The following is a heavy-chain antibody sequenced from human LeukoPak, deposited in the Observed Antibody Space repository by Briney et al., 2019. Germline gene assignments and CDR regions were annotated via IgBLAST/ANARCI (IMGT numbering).Heavy chain of an antibody. J-gene: IGHJ6*03. CDR3: ARESAVTTKPPYYYYYMDV. D-gene: IGHD4-11*01. V-gene: IGHV3-33*01. CDR1: GFTFSSYG. CDR2: IWYDGSNK. Sequence: GGSLRLSCAASGFTFSSYGMHWVRQAPGKGLEWVAVIWYDGSNKYYADSVKGRFTISRDNSKNTLYLQMNSLRAEDTAVYYCARESAVTTKPPYYYYYMDVWGKGTTVTVSS.